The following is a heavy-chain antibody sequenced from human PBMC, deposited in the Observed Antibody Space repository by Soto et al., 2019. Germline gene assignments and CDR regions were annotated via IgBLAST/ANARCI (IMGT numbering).Heavy chain of an antibody. CDR3: XXXXXXXXXXXXXXV. CDR2: IKSKTDGGTT. Sequence: EVQLVESGGGLVKPGGSLRLSCAASGFTFSNAWMNXXXXXXXXXXXXXXRIKSKTDGGTTDYAAPVKGRFTISRDDSXXXXXXXXXXXXXXXXXXXXXXXXXXXXXXXXXXXVWGQGTTVTVSS. J-gene: IGHJ6*02. V-gene: IGHV3-15*07. CDR1: GFTFSNAW.